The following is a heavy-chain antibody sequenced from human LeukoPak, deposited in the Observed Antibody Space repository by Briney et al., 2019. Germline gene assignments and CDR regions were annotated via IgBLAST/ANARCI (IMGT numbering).Heavy chain of an antibody. Sequence: SETLSLTCAVYGGSFSDYYWNWIRQPPGKGLEWIGEINQSGTTNYTPSLQSRLTISLDTSKNHLFLKLTSATAADTALYYCAGGATPGVFWGQGILVTVSA. CDR2: INQSGTT. D-gene: IGHD3-10*01. V-gene: IGHV4-34*01. CDR1: GGSFSDYY. J-gene: IGHJ4*02. CDR3: AGGATPGVF.